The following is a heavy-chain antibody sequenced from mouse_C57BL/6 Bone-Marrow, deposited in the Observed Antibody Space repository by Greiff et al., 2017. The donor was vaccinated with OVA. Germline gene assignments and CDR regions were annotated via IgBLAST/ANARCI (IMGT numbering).Heavy chain of an antibody. J-gene: IGHJ2*01. Sequence: VHVKQSGAELVRPGASVKLSCTASGFNIKDDYMHWVKQRPEQGLEWIGWIDPENGDTKYASKFQGKATITADTSSNTAYLQLSSLTSEDTAVYYCTSYGNFDYWGQGTTLTVSS. CDR3: TSYGNFDY. V-gene: IGHV14-4*01. CDR2: IDPENGDT. D-gene: IGHD2-1*01. CDR1: GFNIKDDY.